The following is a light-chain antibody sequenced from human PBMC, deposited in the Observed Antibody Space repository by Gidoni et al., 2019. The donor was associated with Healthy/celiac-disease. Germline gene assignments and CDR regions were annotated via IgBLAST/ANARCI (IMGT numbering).Light chain of an antibody. V-gene: IGLV3-1*01. CDR3: QARDSSTDVV. CDR1: KLGDKY. CDR2: QDS. Sequence: SYELTQPPSVSVSPGQTASITCSGDKLGDKYACWYQQKPGQSPVLVIYQDSKRPSGIPEGFSGSNSGNTTTLTNSGDQAMEEADYYRQARDSSTDVVFGGGTKLTVL. J-gene: IGLJ2*01.